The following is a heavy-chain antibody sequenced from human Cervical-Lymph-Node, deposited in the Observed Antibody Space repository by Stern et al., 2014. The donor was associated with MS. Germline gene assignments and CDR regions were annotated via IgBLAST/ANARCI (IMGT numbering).Heavy chain of an antibody. CDR2: MNPSSGVT. J-gene: IGHJ4*02. Sequence: EQLVESGAEVKKPGASVKVSCKTSGYTFTSYYLHWVRQASGRGLEWIGRMNPSSGVTNYAPKFQGRVTMTRDTSMNTAYMELDNLRSDDTAVFYCASRVGGTALARWGQGTLVTVSS. CDR3: ASRVGGTALAR. CDR1: GYTFTSYY. D-gene: IGHD1-1*01. V-gene: IGHV1-2*06.